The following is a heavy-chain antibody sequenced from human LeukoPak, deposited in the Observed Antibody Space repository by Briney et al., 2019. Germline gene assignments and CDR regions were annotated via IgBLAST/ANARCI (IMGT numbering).Heavy chain of an antibody. D-gene: IGHD3-10*01. Sequence: PSETLSLTCTVSGGSISSYYWNWIRQPPGKGLEWIGYIFYSVNTNYNPSLKSRATISLDTSKNQFSLKLRSVTAADTAVYYCGGDSYYYGMDVWGQGTTVTVSS. CDR2: IFYSVNT. J-gene: IGHJ6*02. CDR3: GGDSYYYGMDV. CDR1: GGSISSYY. V-gene: IGHV4-59*08.